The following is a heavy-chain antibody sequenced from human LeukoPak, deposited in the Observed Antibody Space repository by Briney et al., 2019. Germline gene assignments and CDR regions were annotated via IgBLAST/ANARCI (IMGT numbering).Heavy chain of an antibody. Sequence: GGSLRLCCAASGFTFSSYSMKWVRQAPGKGLEWVSSISSSSSYIYYADSVKGRFTISRDNAKNSLYLQMNSLRAEDTAVYYCAREPNYYDSSGYPDYWGQGTLVTVSS. CDR1: GFTFSSYS. V-gene: IGHV3-21*01. CDR3: AREPNYYDSSGYPDY. J-gene: IGHJ4*02. CDR2: ISSSSSYI. D-gene: IGHD3-22*01.